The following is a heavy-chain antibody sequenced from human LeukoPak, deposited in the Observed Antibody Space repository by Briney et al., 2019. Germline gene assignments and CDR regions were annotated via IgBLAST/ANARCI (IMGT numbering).Heavy chain of an antibody. CDR3: ARAPMTTVTTGYL. CDR2: ISAYNGNT. V-gene: IGHV1-18*01. D-gene: IGHD4-17*01. Sequence: ASVSKSSKASGYTFTSYGISWVRQAPGQGLEWMGWISAYNGNTNYAQKLQGRVTMTTDTSTSTAYMELRSLRSDDTAVYYCARAPMTTVTTGYLWAEGTVVTVSS. CDR1: GYTFTSYG. J-gene: IGHJ5*02.